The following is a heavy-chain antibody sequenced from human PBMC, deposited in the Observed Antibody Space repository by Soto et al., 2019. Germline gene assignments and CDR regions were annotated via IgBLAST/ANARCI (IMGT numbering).Heavy chain of an antibody. V-gene: IGHV1-69*01. CDR3: ARWEDDYTYDFWSGFGFDY. J-gene: IGHJ4*02. CDR2: IIPIFGTA. CDR1: GGTFSSYA. Sequence: QVQLVQSGAEVKKPGSSVKVSCKASGGTFSSYAISWVRQAPGQGLEWMGGIIPIFGTANSAQKFQGRVTITADESTGTAYMELSSLRSEDTAVYYCARWEDDYTYDFWSGFGFDYWGQGTLVTVSS. D-gene: IGHD3-3*01.